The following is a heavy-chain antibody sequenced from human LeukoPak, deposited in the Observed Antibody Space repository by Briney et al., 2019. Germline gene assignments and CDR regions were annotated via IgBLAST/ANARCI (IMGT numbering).Heavy chain of an antibody. CDR1: GFTFNTHW. D-gene: IGHD6-6*01. J-gene: IGHJ4*02. V-gene: IGHV3-7*01. CDR3: ATGRAAHLFDY. Sequence: GGSLRLSCAASGFTFNTHWMIWVRQAPGKGLEWVANVKQDGSEKYYVPAVRGRFTISRDNADNSMYLQMHSLGPEDTAVYYCATGRAAHLFDYWGQGTLVTVSS. CDR2: VKQDGSEK.